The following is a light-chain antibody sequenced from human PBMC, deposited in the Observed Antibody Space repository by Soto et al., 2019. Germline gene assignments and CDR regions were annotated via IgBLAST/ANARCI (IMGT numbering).Light chain of an antibody. J-gene: IGLJ2*01. V-gene: IGLV2-8*01. Sequence: QSALTQPPSASGSPGQSVTISCTGTSSDIGGYKFVSWYQQHPGKAPKLMIYEVSKRPSGVPDRFSGSKSGNTASLTVSGLQADDVADYYCSSYAGSNNVLFGGGTKVTVL. CDR3: SSYAGSNNVL. CDR2: EVS. CDR1: SSDIGGYKF.